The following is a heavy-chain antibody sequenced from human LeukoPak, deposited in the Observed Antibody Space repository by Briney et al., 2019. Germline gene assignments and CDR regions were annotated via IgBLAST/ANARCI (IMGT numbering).Heavy chain of an antibody. Sequence: GGSLRLPCAASGFSFTTYTMNWVRQAPGKGLEWVSSISSSSAYIYYADSVKGRFTISRDNAKNSLYLQMNSLRAEDTAVYYCARDYYGDYSFDYWGQGTLVTVSS. D-gene: IGHD4-17*01. J-gene: IGHJ4*02. CDR2: ISSSSAYI. V-gene: IGHV3-21*01. CDR3: ARDYYGDYSFDY. CDR1: GFSFTTYT.